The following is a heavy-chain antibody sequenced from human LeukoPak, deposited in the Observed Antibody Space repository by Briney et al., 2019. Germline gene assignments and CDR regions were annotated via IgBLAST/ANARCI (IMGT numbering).Heavy chain of an antibody. CDR1: GFTFSNYA. Sequence: PGRSLRLSCAASGFTFSNYAMSWVRQAPGKGLEWVSAISGSGGSTYYADSVKGRFTISRDNSKNTLYLQMNSLRAEDTAVYYCAKDADSSNWYNWFDPWGQGTQVTVSS. CDR2: ISGSGGST. V-gene: IGHV3-23*01. J-gene: IGHJ5*02. CDR3: AKDADSSNWYNWFDP. D-gene: IGHD6-13*01.